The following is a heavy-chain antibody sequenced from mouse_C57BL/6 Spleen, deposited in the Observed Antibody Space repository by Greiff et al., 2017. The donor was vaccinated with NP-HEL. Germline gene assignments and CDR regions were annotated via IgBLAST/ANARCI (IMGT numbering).Heavy chain of an antibody. CDR1: GYTFTSYS. V-gene: IGHV1-69*01. Sequence: QVQLQQSGAELVMPGASVKLSCKASGYTFTSYSMHWVKQRPGQGLEWIGEIDPSDSYTNYNQKFKGKSTLTVDKSSSTAYMQLSSLTSEDSAVYYCARGTTVVGETFDYWGQGTTLTVSS. D-gene: IGHD1-1*01. CDR2: IDPSDSYT. CDR3: ARGTTVVGETFDY. J-gene: IGHJ2*01.